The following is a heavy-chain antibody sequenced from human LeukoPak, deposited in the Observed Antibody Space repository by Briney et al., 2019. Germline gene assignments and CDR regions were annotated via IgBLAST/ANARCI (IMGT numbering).Heavy chain of an antibody. J-gene: IGHJ4*02. CDR1: GYTFTGYY. V-gene: IGHV1-2*02. D-gene: IGHD3-10*01. Sequence: ASVKVSCKASGYTFTGYYMHWVRQAPGQGLEWMGWINPNSGGTNYAQKFQGRVTMTRDTSISTAYMELSRLRSDDTAVYYCARDYYGSGSYYSQFEYWGQGTLVIVFS. CDR2: INPNSGGT. CDR3: ARDYYGSGSYYSQFEY.